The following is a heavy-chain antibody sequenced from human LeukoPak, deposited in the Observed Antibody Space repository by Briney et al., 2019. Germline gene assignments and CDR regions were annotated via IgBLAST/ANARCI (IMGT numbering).Heavy chain of an antibody. Sequence: PGRSLRLSCAASGFTFSRFGMHWVRQDPGKGLEWVAVIWYDGSNKYYADSVKGRFTISRDNSKNTLYLEMNSLRAEDTAVYYCARDYYYDSSGYWDYYFDYWGQGTLVSVSS. V-gene: IGHV3-33*01. CDR2: IWYDGSNK. CDR3: ARDYYYDSSGYWDYYFDY. CDR1: GFTFSRFG. D-gene: IGHD3-22*01. J-gene: IGHJ4*02.